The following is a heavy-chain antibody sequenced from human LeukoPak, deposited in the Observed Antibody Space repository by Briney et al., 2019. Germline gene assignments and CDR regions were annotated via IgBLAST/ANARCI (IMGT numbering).Heavy chain of an antibody. CDR1: GFTFSSYA. J-gene: IGHJ4*02. Sequence: GGSLRLSCVASGFTFSSYAMSWVRQAPGKGLEWVSTIRGSAASTYYADSAKGRFTISRDNSKNTLYLQMNSLRGEDTAIYYCAKDAVAGTRYYFDSWGQGALVTVSS. V-gene: IGHV3-23*01. CDR2: IRGSAAST. CDR3: AKDAVAGTRYYFDS. D-gene: IGHD6-19*01.